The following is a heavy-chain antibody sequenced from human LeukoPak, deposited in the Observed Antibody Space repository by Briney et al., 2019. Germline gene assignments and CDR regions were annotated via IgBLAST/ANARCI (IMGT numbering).Heavy chain of an antibody. CDR3: ARGWSYGMDV. J-gene: IGHJ6*02. V-gene: IGHV3-21*01. CDR2: IGTSTTYI. CDR1: GFTLSSYT. D-gene: IGHD3-3*01. Sequence: GGSLRLSCAASGFTLSSYTMNWVRQAPGKGLEWVSSIGTSTTYIYYADTVKGRSTISRDNAKNSLYLQMNRLRDEDTAVYYCARGWSYGMDVWGQGTTATVSS.